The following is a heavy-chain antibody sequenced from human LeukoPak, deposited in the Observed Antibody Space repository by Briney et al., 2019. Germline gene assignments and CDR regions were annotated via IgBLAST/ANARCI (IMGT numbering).Heavy chain of an antibody. Sequence: GGSLRLSCTASGFTFSDCDMNWFRQAPGKGLQWVSSISYMGDHRYYADSAKGRFTISRDDSENTLYLQLNSLRAEDTAVYFCVKGFVHPTYYFEYWGQGTLVTVSS. CDR3: VKGFVHPTYYFEY. D-gene: IGHD3-10*01. V-gene: IGHV3-23*01. CDR2: ISYMGDHR. J-gene: IGHJ4*02. CDR1: GFTFSDCD.